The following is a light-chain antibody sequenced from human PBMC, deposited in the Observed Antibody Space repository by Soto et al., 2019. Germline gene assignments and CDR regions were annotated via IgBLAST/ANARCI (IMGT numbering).Light chain of an antibody. V-gene: IGKV3-15*01. J-gene: IGKJ1*01. CDR1: QSVNNN. Sequence: EIVMTQSPVTLSVSPGERATLSCTASQSVNNNVAWYQQKPGHTPRLLIYSASIGATGTPARFSGSGSGTESTLIISSLQSEDSAVYYCQQYNSWLWTFGQGTKVDIK. CDR3: QQYNSWLWT. CDR2: SAS.